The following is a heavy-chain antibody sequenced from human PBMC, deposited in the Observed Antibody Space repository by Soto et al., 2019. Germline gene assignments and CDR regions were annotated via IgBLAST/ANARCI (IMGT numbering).Heavy chain of an antibody. CDR3: TTAPYYDYVWGSYRFDY. CDR2: IKSKTDGGTT. D-gene: IGHD3-16*02. CDR1: GFTFSNAW. J-gene: IGHJ4*02. Sequence: EVQLVESGGGLVQPGGSLRLSCAASGFTFSNAWMNWVRQAPGKGLEWVCRIKSKTDGGTTDYAAPVKGRFTISRDDSKNTLYLQMDSLKTEDTAVYYCTTAPYYDYVWGSYRFDYWGQGTLVTVSS. V-gene: IGHV3-15*01.